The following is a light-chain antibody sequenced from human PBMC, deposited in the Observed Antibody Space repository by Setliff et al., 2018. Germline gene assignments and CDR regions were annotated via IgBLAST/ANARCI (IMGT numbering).Light chain of an antibody. J-gene: IGLJ1*01. CDR2: DVT. V-gene: IGLV2-14*03. Sequence: ASVSGSPGQWITISCSGTSSDVGGYNYVSWYQQHPGKAPKLMIYDVTNRPSGISNRFSGSKSGNTASLTISGLQAEDDADYYCSSYTTSGTYVFGTGTRSPS. CDR3: SSYTTSGTYV. CDR1: SSDVGGYNY.